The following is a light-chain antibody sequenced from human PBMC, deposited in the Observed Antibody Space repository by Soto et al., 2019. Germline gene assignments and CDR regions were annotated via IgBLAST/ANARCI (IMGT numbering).Light chain of an antibody. V-gene: IGKV3-15*01. Sequence: EIMMTQSPATLSVSPGERATLSCRASQSVSSNLAWYQQKPGQAPRLLINGASTRATGIPARFSGSGSGTEFSLTISSLQSEDFAVYYCQQYSDWPPTFGQGTKVDI. CDR1: QSVSSN. J-gene: IGKJ1*01. CDR3: QQYSDWPPT. CDR2: GAS.